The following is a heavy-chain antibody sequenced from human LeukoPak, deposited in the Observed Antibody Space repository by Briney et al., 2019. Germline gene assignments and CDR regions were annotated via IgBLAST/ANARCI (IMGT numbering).Heavy chain of an antibody. V-gene: IGHV4-30-4*01. CDR2: SYYSGST. Sequence: SQTLSLTCTVSGGSISSGDYYWRWIRQPPGKGLEWIGYSYYSGSTYYNPSLKSRVTISVDTSKNQFSLKLSSVTAADTAVYYCARGEDYGDTFDYWGQGTLVTVSS. D-gene: IGHD4-17*01. CDR3: ARGEDYGDTFDY. CDR1: GGSISSGDYY. J-gene: IGHJ4*02.